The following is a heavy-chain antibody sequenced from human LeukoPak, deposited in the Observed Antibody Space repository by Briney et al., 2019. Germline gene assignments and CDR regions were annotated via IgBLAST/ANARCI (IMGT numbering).Heavy chain of an antibody. D-gene: IGHD3-9*01. CDR3: ARDHVLRYFDWPYGMDV. J-gene: IGHJ6*02. V-gene: IGHV3-48*02. CDR1: GFTFSSHS. Sequence: GGSLRLSCAASGFTFSSHSMNWVRQAPGKGLEWVSYISSSSSTIYYADSVKGRFTISRDNAKNSLYLQMNSLRDEDTAVYYCARDHVLRYFDWPYGMDVWGQGTTVTVSS. CDR2: ISSSSSTI.